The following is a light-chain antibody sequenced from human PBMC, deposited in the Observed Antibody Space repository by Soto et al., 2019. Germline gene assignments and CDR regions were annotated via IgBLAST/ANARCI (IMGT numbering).Light chain of an antibody. CDR3: QQWRSSPLS. CDR2: GTY. J-gene: IGKJ4*01. Sequence: EIGWTQSPGTLSLSPGEGATLSCRASQSVGNSYVAWYQKKPGQAPRLLISGTYSRATGIPDRFRASGSDTDFTLTITSLEPEDFAVYYCQQWRSSPLSFGAGTKIE. CDR1: QSVGNSY. V-gene: IGKV3-20*01.